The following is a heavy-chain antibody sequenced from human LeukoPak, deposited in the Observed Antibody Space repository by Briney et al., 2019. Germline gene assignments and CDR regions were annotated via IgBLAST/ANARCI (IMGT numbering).Heavy chain of an antibody. CDR2: IKEDGSEK. Sequence: GGSLRLSCAASGFTFSNAWMSWVRQAPGKWLEWVANIKEDGSEKHYVESVKGRFTISRDSAKNSLYLQMNSLRAEDTAVYYSARNERWGQGTLVTVSS. CDR1: GFTFSNAW. V-gene: IGHV3-7*01. J-gene: IGHJ4*02. CDR3: ARNER.